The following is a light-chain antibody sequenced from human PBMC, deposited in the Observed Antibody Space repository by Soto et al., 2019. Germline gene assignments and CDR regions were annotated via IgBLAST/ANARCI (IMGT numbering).Light chain of an antibody. CDR3: LQYYVYSPT. V-gene: IGKV1-5*03. CDR1: QSISSW. J-gene: IGKJ1*01. CDR2: MAS. Sequence: DIQKTQSPSTLSASVGDRVTITCRASQSISSWLAWYQQKPGKAPNLLIYMASTLESGVPSRFSGSGSGTEFTLTITILQHDDFGTYYCLQYYVYSPTFGQDTRIDIK.